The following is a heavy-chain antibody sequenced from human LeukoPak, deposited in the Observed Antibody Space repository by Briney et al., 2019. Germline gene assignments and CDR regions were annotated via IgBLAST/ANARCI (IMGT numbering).Heavy chain of an antibody. Sequence: PSETLSLTCAVSGYSITSSSWWGWIRQPPGKGLEWIGYIYHSGTTYYNPSLQSRVTMSVDTSKNQFSLKLSSVTAVDTAAYYCARKENVYYYFDYWGQGTLVTVSS. CDR3: ARKENVYYYFDY. CDR1: GYSITSSSW. V-gene: IGHV4-28*01. J-gene: IGHJ4*02. CDR2: IYHSGTT. D-gene: IGHD3-10*01.